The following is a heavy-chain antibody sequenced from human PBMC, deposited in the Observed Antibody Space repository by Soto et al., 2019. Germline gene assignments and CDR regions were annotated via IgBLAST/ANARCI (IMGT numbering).Heavy chain of an antibody. D-gene: IGHD2-21*02. V-gene: IGHV5-51*01. J-gene: IGHJ6*02. CDR3: MRSYGDSYYFYYGMDV. Sequence: PGESLKISCEGSGFIFSRYKIGWVRQMPGKGLEWMGIINPGNSDTTYSPSFQGQVTISADNSINIAYLQWSSLRASDTAMYYCMRSYGDSYYFYYGMDVWGQGTTVTVSS. CDR2: INPGNSDT. CDR1: GFIFSRYK.